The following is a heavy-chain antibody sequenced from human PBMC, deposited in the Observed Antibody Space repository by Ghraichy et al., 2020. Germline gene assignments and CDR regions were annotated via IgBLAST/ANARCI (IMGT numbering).Heavy chain of an antibody. D-gene: IGHD5-24*01. J-gene: IGHJ4*02. CDR3: ARVTLGSCSPNNCHTVRPFDY. Sequence: GESLNISCKASGYSFSNHWIAWVRQMPGRGLEWMGIIYPGDSNTKYSPSFQGQVTISADKSISTAYLQWSNLKASDTAMYFCARVTLGSCSPNNCHTVRPFDYWGQGALVTVSS. CDR2: IYPGDSNT. CDR1: GYSFSNHW. V-gene: IGHV5-51*01.